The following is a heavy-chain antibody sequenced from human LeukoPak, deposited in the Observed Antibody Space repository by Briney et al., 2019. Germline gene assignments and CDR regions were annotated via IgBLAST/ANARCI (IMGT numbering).Heavy chain of an antibody. D-gene: IGHD2-15*01. CDR2: ISSSSSYI. CDR3: ARGYCSGGSCYGPGY. CDR1: GFTISSNY. V-gene: IGHV3-21*01. J-gene: IGHJ4*02. Sequence: PGGSLRLSCAASGFTISSNYMSWVRQAPGKGLEWVSSISSSSSYIYYADSVKGRFTISRDNAKNSLYLQMNSLRAEDTAVYYCARGYCSGGSCYGPGYWGQGTLVTVSS.